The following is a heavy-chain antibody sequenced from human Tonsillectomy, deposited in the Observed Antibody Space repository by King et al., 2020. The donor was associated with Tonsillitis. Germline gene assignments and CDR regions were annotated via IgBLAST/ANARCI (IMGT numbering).Heavy chain of an antibody. D-gene: IGHD3-3*01. CDR2: ISYDGSNK. Sequence: VQLVESGGGVVQPGRSLRLSCAASVFNFSTYAMHWVRQAPGKGLEWVAVISYDGSNKYYADSVKGRFTISRDNSKNTLYLQMNSLRAEDTAVYYCARDLTPYYDFWSGYYHHYFGMDVWGQGTTVTVSS. CDR3: ARDLTPYYDFWSGYYHHYFGMDV. V-gene: IGHV3-30-3*01. J-gene: IGHJ6*02. CDR1: VFNFSTYA.